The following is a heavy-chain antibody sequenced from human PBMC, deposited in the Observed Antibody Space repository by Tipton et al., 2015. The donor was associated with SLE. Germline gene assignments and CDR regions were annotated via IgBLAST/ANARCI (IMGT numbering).Heavy chain of an antibody. D-gene: IGHD3-22*01. CDR3: ARDRESMIVVGHAFDI. CDR1: GFTFSSYG. CDR2: IWYDGSNK. V-gene: IGHV3-33*01. Sequence: SGFTFSSYGMHWVRQAPGKGLEWVAVIWYDGSNKYYADSVKGRFTISRDNSKNTLYLQMNSLRAEDTAVYYCARDRESMIVVGHAFDIWGQGTMVTVSS. J-gene: IGHJ3*02.